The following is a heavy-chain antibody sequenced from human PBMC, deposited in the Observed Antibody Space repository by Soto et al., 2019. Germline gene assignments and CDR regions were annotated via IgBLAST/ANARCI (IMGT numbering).Heavy chain of an antibody. Sequence: QVQLVQSGAEVKKPGASVKVSCKASGYNFTSYGISWVRQAPGQGLEWMGWISAYNGNTNYAQKHQGRATMTTNTSTSTADMELRTLKSNDTAVYYYARELNGDSEYQVDYCGQGTLVTVSS. CDR3: ARELNGDSEYQVDY. CDR2: ISAYNGNT. J-gene: IGHJ4*02. CDR1: GYNFTSYG. V-gene: IGHV1-18*01. D-gene: IGHD4-17*01.